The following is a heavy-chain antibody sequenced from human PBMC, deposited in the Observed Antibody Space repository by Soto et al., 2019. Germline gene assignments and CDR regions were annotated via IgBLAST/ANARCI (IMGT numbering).Heavy chain of an antibody. J-gene: IGHJ4*02. CDR2: IYYSGST. V-gene: IGHV4-59*01. Sequence: SETLSLTCTVSGGSISSYYWSWIRQPPGKGLEWIGYIYYSGSTNYNPSLKSRVTISVDTSKNQFSLKLSSVTAADTAVYHCARGREVEMATMPMYYFDYWGQGTLVTVSS. CDR3: ARGREVEMATMPMYYFDY. D-gene: IGHD5-12*01. CDR1: GGSISSYY.